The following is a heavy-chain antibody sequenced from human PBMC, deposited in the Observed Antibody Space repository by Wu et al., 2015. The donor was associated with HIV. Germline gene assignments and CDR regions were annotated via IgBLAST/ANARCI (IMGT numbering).Heavy chain of an antibody. D-gene: IGHD6-13*01. V-gene: IGHV1-69*12. CDR1: GGTFSSYA. J-gene: IGHJ5*02. CDR3: ARQNGDSSSWYQARWFDP. CDR2: IIPIFGTA. Sequence: QVQLVQSGAEVKKPGSSVKVSCKASGGTFSSYAISWVRQAPGQGLEWMGGIIPIFGTANYAQKFQGRVTITADESTSTAYMELSSLRSEDTAVYYCARQNGDSSSWYQARWFDPWGQGTLVTVSS.